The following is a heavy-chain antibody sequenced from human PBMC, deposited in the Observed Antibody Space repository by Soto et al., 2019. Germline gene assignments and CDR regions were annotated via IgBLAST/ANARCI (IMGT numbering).Heavy chain of an antibody. CDR2: ISYDGSNK. V-gene: IGHV3-30*18. CDR3: AKDPRGSPYYDFWSGPDY. J-gene: IGHJ4*02. CDR1: GFTFSSYG. Sequence: QVQLVESGGGVVQPGRSLRLSCAASGFTFSSYGMHWVRQAPGKGLEWVAVISYDGSNKYYADSVKGRFTISRDNSKNTLYLQMYSLRAEDTAVYYCAKDPRGSPYYDFWSGPDYWGQGTLVTVSS. D-gene: IGHD3-3*01.